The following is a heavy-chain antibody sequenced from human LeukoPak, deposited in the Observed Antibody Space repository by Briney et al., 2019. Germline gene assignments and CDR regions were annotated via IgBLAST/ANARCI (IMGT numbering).Heavy chain of an antibody. CDR1: GFTFSNYG. V-gene: IGHV3-23*01. D-gene: IGHD3-22*01. J-gene: IGHJ4*02. CDR2: ITSGVGIT. CDR3: AKADYYDLDY. Sequence: PGGSLRLSCAASGFTFSNYGMNWVRQAPGKGLEWVSIITSGVGITYYADSVKGRFTISRDNSKNILYLQMNSLRAEDTAVYYCAKADYYDLDYWGQGTLVTVSS.